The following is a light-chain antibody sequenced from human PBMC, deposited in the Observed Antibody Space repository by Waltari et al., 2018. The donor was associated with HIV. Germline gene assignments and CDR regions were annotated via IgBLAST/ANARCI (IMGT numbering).Light chain of an antibody. J-gene: IGLJ1*01. CDR1: SSNVGSTT. V-gene: IGLV1-44*01. CDR2: NTD. Sequence: QSVLTQPPSSSGTPGQRLTISCSGSSSNVGSTTVNWYQHLPGAAPNLLILNTDERPSGVPDRFSGSKSGTSASLAISGLQSEDEADYYCAVWDDSLNAYVFGTGTTVTVL. CDR3: AVWDDSLNAYV.